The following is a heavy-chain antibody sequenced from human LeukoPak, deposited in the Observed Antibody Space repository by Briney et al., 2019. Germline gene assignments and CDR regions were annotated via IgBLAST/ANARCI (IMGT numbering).Heavy chain of an antibody. D-gene: IGHD3-3*01. CDR1: GESFSGYY. Sequence: SETLSLTCGVSGESFSGYYWSWLRQPPGKGLEWFGEINQSGDTNYNPSFESRVTMSVDASKKQFSLKVKSVTAADGAVYYCARSLSPYYDVNSAYWVWGYWGQGTLVIISS. V-gene: IGHV4-34*01. J-gene: IGHJ4*02. CDR2: INQSGDT. CDR3: ARSLSPYYDVNSAYWVWGY.